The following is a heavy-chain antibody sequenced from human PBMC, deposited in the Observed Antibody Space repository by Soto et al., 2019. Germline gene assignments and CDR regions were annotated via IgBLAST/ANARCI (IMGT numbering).Heavy chain of an antibody. CDR1: DASISAYY. D-gene: IGHD5-18*01. V-gene: IGHV4-59*13. Sequence: SSETLSLTCTVSDASISAYYWSWIRQPPGKGLEWIGYISYSGSTKYNPSLKSGVTMSLDTSKSQFSLKLNSVTAADTAVYYCDRYRAYSYGHYYGFDVWGQGTTVTVSS. CDR2: ISYSGST. CDR3: DRYRAYSYGHYYGFDV. J-gene: IGHJ6*02.